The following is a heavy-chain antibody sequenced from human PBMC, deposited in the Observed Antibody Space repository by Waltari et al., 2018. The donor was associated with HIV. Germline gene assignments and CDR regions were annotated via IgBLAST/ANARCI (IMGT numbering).Heavy chain of an antibody. Sequence: LQLQESGPGLVKPSETLSLTCAGSGGSINTDRYYWVGIRQPPGKGLEWIGSIYYSVSTFNNPSLRGRVTISGDTSKNRFSLKLSSVTAADTAVYYCARRYSTTSHPGGAGYFDHWGQGTLVTVSS. D-gene: IGHD6-13*01. J-gene: IGHJ4*02. V-gene: IGHV4-39*02. CDR3: ARRYSTTSHPGGAGYFDH. CDR1: GGSINTDRYY. CDR2: IYYSVST.